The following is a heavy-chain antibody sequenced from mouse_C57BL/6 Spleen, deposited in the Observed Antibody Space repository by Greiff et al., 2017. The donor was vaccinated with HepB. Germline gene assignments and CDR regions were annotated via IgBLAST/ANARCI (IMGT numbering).Heavy chain of an antibody. CDR2: IYPGDGDT. Sequence: QVQLQQSGAELVKPGASVKISCKASGYAFSSYWMNWVKQRPGKGLEWIGQIYPGDGDTNYNGKFKGKATLTADKSSSTAYMQLSSLTSEDAAVYVCARRTCGSSYYFDYWGKDTTLTLAS. CDR1: GYAFSSYW. V-gene: IGHV1-80*01. CDR3: ARRTCGSSYYFDY. D-gene: IGHD1-1*01. J-gene: IGHJ2*01.